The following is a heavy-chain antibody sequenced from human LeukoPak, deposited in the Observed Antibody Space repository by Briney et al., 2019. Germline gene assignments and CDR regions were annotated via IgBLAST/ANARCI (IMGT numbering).Heavy chain of an antibody. J-gene: IGHJ3*02. V-gene: IGHV3-23*01. CDR3: AKSSYGDYHPADDAFDI. CDR1: GFTFSIYA. D-gene: IGHD4-17*01. Sequence: QPGGSLRLSCAASGFTFSIYAMSWVRQAPGKGLEWVSAISGSGGSTYYADSVKGRFTISRDNSKNTLYLQMNSLRAEDTAVYYCAKSSYGDYHPADDAFDIWGQGTMVTVSS. CDR2: ISGSGGST.